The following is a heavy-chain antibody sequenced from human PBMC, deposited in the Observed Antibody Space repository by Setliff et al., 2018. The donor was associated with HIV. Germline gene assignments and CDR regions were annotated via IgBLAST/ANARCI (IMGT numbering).Heavy chain of an antibody. D-gene: IGHD6-13*01. CDR2: IYHSGTT. Sequence: SETLSLTCTVYGGSFSNYYTNWIRQPPGKGLEWIGYIYHSGTTYYNPSLKSRVTMSIDTSQNQFSLKLTSVTATDTAVYYCARHRYSSSINWFDPWGQGTLVTVSS. CDR1: GGSFSNYY. J-gene: IGHJ5*02. CDR3: ARHRYSSSINWFDP. V-gene: IGHV4-59*04.